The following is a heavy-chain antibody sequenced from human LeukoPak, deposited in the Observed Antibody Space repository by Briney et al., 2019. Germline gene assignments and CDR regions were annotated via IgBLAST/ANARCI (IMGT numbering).Heavy chain of an antibody. CDR2: ISWNSGSI. D-gene: IGHD6-19*01. Sequence: GGSLTLSCAASGFPFDDYAMHWVRQAPGKGLEWVSGISWNSGSIGYADSVKGRFTISRDNAKNSLYLQMNSLRAEDTALYYCAKDLGSSGWPRGAFDIWGQGTMVTVSS. CDR1: GFPFDDYA. V-gene: IGHV3-9*01. CDR3: AKDLGSSGWPRGAFDI. J-gene: IGHJ3*02.